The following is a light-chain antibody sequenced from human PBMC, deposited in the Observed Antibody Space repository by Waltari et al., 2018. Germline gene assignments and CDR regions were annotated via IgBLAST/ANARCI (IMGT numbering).Light chain of an antibody. CDR2: EYN. Sequence: NFMLTQPHPLSESPGKPLTISCTRSSGSIASHYVQWYQQRPGSAPITVIYEYNERPSGVPDRFSSSIDGSSNSASLTISGLKTEDEADYYCQSYNSSNVIFGGGTKLTVL. V-gene: IGLV6-57*04. J-gene: IGLJ2*01. CDR3: QSYNSSNVI. CDR1: SGSIASHY.